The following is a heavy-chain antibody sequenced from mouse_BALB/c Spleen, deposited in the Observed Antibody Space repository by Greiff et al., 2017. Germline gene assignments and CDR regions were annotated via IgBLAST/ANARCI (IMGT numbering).Heavy chain of an antibody. J-gene: IGHJ2*01. CDR2: IDPENGDT. Sequence: EVKLVESGAELVRSGSSVKLSCTASGFNIKDYYMHWVKQRPEQGLEWIGWIDPENGDTEYAPKFQGKATMTADTSSNTAYLQLSSLTSEDTAVYYCNGGTGNYGDYWGQGTTLTVSS. V-gene: IGHV14-4*02. CDR1: GFNIKDYY. CDR3: NGGTGNYGDY. D-gene: IGHD1-1*02.